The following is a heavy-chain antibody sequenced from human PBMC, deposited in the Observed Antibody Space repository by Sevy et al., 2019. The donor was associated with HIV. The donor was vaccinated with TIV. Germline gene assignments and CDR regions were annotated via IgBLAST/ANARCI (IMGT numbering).Heavy chain of an antibody. Sequence: GEPLKISCKGSGYSFTSYWIGWVRQMPGKGLEWMGIIYPGDSDTRYSPSFQGQVTISADKSISTAYLQWSSLKASDTAMYYCARARYNWNYAYYFTTGASEPWSPSPQ. J-gene: IGHJ4*02. D-gene: IGHD1-7*01. CDR2: IYPGDSDT. CDR3: ARARYNWNYAYYFTT. V-gene: IGHV5-51*01. CDR1: GYSFTSYW.